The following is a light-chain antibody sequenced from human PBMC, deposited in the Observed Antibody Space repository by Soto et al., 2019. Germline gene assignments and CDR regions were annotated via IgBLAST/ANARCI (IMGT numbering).Light chain of an antibody. Sequence: EIVLTQSPGTLYFSPGETATLSCRASQTVSNSYLAWYQQKPGQAPRLLIYDASSRSAGIPARFSGSGSGTDFTLTISRLEPEEFAVYSCQQYGSSSTFGQGTKLE. J-gene: IGKJ2*01. CDR3: QQYGSSST. V-gene: IGKV3-20*01. CDR2: DAS. CDR1: QTVSNSY.